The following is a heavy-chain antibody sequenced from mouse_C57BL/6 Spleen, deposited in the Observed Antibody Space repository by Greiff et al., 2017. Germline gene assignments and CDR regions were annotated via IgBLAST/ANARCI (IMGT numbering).Heavy chain of an antibody. CDR3: ARDSGSRYAMDY. V-gene: IGHV5-4*01. CDR1: GFTFSSYA. D-gene: IGHD1-1*01. CDR2: ISDGGSYT. Sequence: VKLVESGGGLVKPGGSLKLSCAASGFTFSSYAMSWVRQTPEKRLEWVATISDGGSYTYYPDNVKGRFTISRDNAKNNLYLQMSHLKSEDTAMYYCARDSGSRYAMDYWGQGTSVTVSS. J-gene: IGHJ4*01.